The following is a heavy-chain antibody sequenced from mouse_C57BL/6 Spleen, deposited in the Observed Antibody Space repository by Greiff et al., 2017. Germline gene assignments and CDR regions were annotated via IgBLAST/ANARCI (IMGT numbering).Heavy chain of an antibody. CDR3: ARSPSMYFDV. CDR2: IDPSDSYT. Sequence: QVQLKQPGAELVMPGASVKLSCKASGYTFTSYWMHWVKQRTGQGLEWIGEIDPSDSYTNYNQKFKGKSTLAVDKSSSTAYMRLSNLTSDDSAVYYCARSPSMYFDVWGTGTTVTDAS. J-gene: IGHJ1*03. V-gene: IGHV1-69*01. CDR1: GYTFTSYW.